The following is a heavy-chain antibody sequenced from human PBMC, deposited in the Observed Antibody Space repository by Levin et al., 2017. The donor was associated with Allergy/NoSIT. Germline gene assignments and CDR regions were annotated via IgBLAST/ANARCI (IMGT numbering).Heavy chain of an antibody. CDR2: IYYSGST. Sequence: SSETLSLTCTVSGGSISSSSYYWGWIRQPPGKGLEWIGSIYYSGSTYYNPSLKSRVTISVDTSKNQFSLKLSSVTAADTAVYYCTRVGEDWYFDRWGRGTLVTVSS. CDR3: TRVGEDWYFDR. J-gene: IGHJ2*01. D-gene: IGHD4-17*01. CDR1: GGSISSSSYY. V-gene: IGHV4-39*01.